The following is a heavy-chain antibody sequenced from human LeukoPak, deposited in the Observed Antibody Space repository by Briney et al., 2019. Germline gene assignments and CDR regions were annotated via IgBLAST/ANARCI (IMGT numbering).Heavy chain of an antibody. Sequence: SETLSVTCTVSGGSISTSSYYWGWIRQPPGEGLEWIGTIYYSGTTYYNPSLESRVTIAEDTSRNRFSLMLSSVTAADTAIYYCARQVSDYFYYYMDVWGEGTTVIVSS. CDR2: IYYSGTT. V-gene: IGHV4-39*01. J-gene: IGHJ6*03. CDR3: ARQVSDYFYYYMDV. CDR1: GGSISTSSYY.